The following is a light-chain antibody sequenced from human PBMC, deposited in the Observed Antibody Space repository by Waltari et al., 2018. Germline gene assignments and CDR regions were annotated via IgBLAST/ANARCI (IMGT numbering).Light chain of an antibody. CDR3: QQYYSIPPVT. Sequence: DIQMTQSTSSLSASVGDIVTITCRASQGISNSLAWYQQKPGKAPKLLLYAASTLESGVPSRFSGSGSGTDYTRTISSLQPEDFATYYCQQYYSIPPVTFGPGTRVDFK. CDR2: AAS. V-gene: IGKV1-NL1*01. CDR1: QGISNS. J-gene: IGKJ3*01.